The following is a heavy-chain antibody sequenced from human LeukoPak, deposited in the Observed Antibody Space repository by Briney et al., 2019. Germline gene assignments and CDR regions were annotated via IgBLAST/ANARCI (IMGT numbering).Heavy chain of an antibody. CDR2: FDPEDGET. V-gene: IGHV1-24*01. CDR1: GYTLTELS. Sequence: ASVKVSCKVSGYTLTELSMHWVRQAPGKGLEWMGGFDPEDGETIYAQKFQGRVTMNEDTSTDTAYMELSSLRSEDTAVYYCATAVRWFDPWGQGTLVTVSS. D-gene: IGHD1-1*01. CDR3: ATAVRWFDP. J-gene: IGHJ5*02.